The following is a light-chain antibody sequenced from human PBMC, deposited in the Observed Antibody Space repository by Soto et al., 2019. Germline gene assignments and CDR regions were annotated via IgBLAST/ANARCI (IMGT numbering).Light chain of an antibody. CDR3: QQRSNWPPT. Sequence: EIVLTQSPATLSLSPGERATLSCRASQTVGNDLVWYHQKRGQAPRLLIYSASNRATGIPARFSGSGSGTDFTLTISSLEPEDFAAYYCQQRSNWPPTFGGGTKVXIK. CDR2: SAS. CDR1: QTVGND. J-gene: IGKJ4*01. V-gene: IGKV3-11*01.